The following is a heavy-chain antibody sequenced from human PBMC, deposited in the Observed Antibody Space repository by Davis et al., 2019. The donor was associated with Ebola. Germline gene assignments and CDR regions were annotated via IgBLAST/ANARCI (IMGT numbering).Heavy chain of an antibody. CDR3: ARVPLSDRVVVTPPLDY. J-gene: IGHJ4*02. CDR1: GFSFSNYW. V-gene: IGHV3-7*03. Sequence: PGGSLRLSCAGSGFSFSNYWMNWVRQAPGKGLEWVANIKNDGREYYVDSVRGRFTISRDDAKNSMYLQMNSLRAEDTAMYFCARVPLSDRVVVTPPLDYWGQGTLVTVSS. CDR2: IKNDGRE. D-gene: IGHD3-22*01.